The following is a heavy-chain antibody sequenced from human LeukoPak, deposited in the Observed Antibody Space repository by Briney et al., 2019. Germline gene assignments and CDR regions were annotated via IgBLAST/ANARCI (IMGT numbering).Heavy chain of an antibody. CDR3: ARGGDDDSSGYPLDY. D-gene: IGHD3-22*01. V-gene: IGHV1-69*04. J-gene: IGHJ4*02. CDR2: IIPILGIA. Sequence: SVKVSCKASGGTFSSYAISWVRQAPGQGVEWMGRIIPILGIANYAQKFQGRVTITADKSTSTAYMELSSLRSEDTAVYYCARGGDDDSSGYPLDYWGQGTLVTVSS. CDR1: GGTFSSYA.